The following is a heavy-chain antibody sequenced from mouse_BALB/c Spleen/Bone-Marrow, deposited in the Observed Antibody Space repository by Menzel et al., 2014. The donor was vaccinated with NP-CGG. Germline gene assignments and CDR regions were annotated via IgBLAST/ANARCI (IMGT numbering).Heavy chain of an antibody. CDR1: GFSLTCYG. CDR3: AKGEYAKRYYAMDY. Sequence: VKLVESGPGLVAPSQSLSITCTVSGFSLTCYGVSWVRQSPGKGLEWLGVIWGDGSTNYHSALISRLSISKDNSKSQLFLKLNSLQTDDTATYYCAKGEYAKRYYAMDYWGQGTSVTVSS. J-gene: IGHJ4*01. CDR2: IWGDGST. D-gene: IGHD2-10*02. V-gene: IGHV2-3*01.